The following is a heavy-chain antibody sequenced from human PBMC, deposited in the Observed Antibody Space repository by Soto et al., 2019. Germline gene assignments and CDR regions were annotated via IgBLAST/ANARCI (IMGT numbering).Heavy chain of an antibody. CDR1: GFTYSTYA. D-gene: IGHD3-22*01. Sequence: GGSLRLSCAASGFTYSTYAMSWVRQAPGKGLEWVSTVSGTGGSTYYADSVRGRFTISRDNSKNTLYLQMNSLRAEDTAVYYCARAGAIGPFRHYYDSSGNYFDYWGQGTLVTVSS. J-gene: IGHJ4*02. CDR2: VSGTGGST. V-gene: IGHV3-23*01. CDR3: ARAGAIGPFRHYYDSSGNYFDY.